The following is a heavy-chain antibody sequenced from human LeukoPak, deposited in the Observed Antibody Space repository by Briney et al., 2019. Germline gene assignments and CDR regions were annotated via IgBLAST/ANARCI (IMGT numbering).Heavy chain of an antibody. Sequence: GGSLRLSCVASGFTFSSYSMNWVRQAPGKGLEWVSSISSSSSYIYYADSVKGRFTISRDNAKNSLYLQMNSLRAEDTAVCYCAKDPREFDSSGWYYFDYWGQGTLVTVSS. CDR2: ISSSSSYI. CDR3: AKDPREFDSSGWYYFDY. D-gene: IGHD6-19*01. J-gene: IGHJ4*02. CDR1: GFTFSSYS. V-gene: IGHV3-21*01.